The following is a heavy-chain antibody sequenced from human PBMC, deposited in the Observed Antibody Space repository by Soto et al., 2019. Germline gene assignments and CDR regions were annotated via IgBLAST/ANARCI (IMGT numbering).Heavy chain of an antibody. CDR1: GFTFSSYG. Sequence: GGSLRLSCAASGFTFSSYGMHWVRQAPGKGLEWVAVIWYDGSNKYYADSVKGRFTISGDNSKNTLYLQMNSLRAEDTAVYYCAREHIVVVTAIPSQKGNYYGMDVWGQGTTVTVSS. CDR2: IWYDGSNK. J-gene: IGHJ6*02. D-gene: IGHD2-21*02. V-gene: IGHV3-33*01. CDR3: AREHIVVVTAIPSQKGNYYGMDV.